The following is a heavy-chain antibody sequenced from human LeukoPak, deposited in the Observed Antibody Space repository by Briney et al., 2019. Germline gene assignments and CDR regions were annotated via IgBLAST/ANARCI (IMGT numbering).Heavy chain of an antibody. Sequence: SETLSLTCTVSGGSFSSYYWSWIRQPPGKGLEWIGYIYYSGSTNYNPSLKSRVTISVDTSKNQFSLKLSSVTAADTAVYYCARTTEGGYTYNYFYYYYMDVWGKGTTVTISS. CDR3: ARTTEGGYTYNYFYYYYMDV. CDR2: IYYSGST. J-gene: IGHJ6*03. D-gene: IGHD5-18*01. V-gene: IGHV4-59*01. CDR1: GGSFSSYY.